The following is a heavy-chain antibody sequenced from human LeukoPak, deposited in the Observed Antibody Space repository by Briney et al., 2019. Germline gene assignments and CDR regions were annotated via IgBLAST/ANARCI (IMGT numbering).Heavy chain of an antibody. V-gene: IGHV4-34*01. CDR1: GGSFSGYY. CDR3: ARTLLWFGEFPDY. J-gene: IGHJ4*02. Sequence: RPSETLSLTCAVYGGSFSGYYWSWIRQPPGKGLEWIGEINHSGSTNYNPSLKSRVTISVDTSKNQFSLKLSSVTAADTAVYYCARTLLWFGEFPDYWGQGTLVTVSS. D-gene: IGHD3-10*01. CDR2: INHSGST.